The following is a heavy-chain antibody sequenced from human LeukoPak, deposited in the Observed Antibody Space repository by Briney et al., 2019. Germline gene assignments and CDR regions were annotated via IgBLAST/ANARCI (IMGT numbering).Heavy chain of an antibody. CDR2: IRADGTYT. J-gene: IGHJ4*02. CDR1: GFTFSSYA. Sequence: GGSLRLSCAASGFTFSSYAVNWYRQAPGKGLEWVSAIRADGTYTYYADSVKGRFTMSRDNSKNTLYLQMTTLRADDTGVYYCAKAGMGQYGPGAPKWGQGTLVTVSS. D-gene: IGHD1-26*01. CDR3: AKAGMGQYGPGAPK. V-gene: IGHV3-23*01.